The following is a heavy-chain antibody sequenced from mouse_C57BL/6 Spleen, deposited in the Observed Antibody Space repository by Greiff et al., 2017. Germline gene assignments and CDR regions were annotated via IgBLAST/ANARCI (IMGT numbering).Heavy chain of an antibody. CDR1: GYTFTSYW. V-gene: IGHV1-69*01. D-gene: IGHD2-5*01. J-gene: IGHJ2*01. CDR3: ARSGYSNSPFDY. CDR2: IDPSDSYT. Sequence: QVQLQQPGAELVMPGASVKLSCKASGYTFTSYWMHWVKQRPGQGLEWIGEIDPSDSYTNYNQKFKGKSTLTVDKSSSTAYMQLSSLTSEDSAVYYCARSGYSNSPFDYWGQGTTLTVSS.